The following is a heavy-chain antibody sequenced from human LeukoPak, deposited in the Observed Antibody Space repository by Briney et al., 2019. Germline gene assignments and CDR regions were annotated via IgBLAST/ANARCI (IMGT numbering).Heavy chain of an antibody. J-gene: IGHJ3*02. CDR1: GGSISSSGYY. Sequence: SETLSLTCTVSGGSISSSGYYWGWLRQPPGKGLEWIASFYYSVNMYYNPYLKSRVTISLDTSQSQFSMKLYSVTSADTAVYYCARGRNYYDSSGYYYEGDAFDIWGQGTMVTVSP. CDR2: FYYSVNM. D-gene: IGHD3-22*01. V-gene: IGHV4-39*07. CDR3: ARGRNYYDSSGYYYEGDAFDI.